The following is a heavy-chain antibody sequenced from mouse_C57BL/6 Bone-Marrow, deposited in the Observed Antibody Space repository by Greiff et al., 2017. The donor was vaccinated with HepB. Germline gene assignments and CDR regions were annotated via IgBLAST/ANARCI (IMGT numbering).Heavy chain of an antibody. CDR2: ISNGGGST. V-gene: IGHV5-12*01. J-gene: IGHJ3*01. D-gene: IGHD1-1*01. CDR1: GFTFSDYY. Sequence: EVQLVESGGGLVQPGGSLKLSCAASGFTFSDYYMYWVRQTPEKRLEWVAYISNGGGSTYYPDTVKGRFTISRDNAKNTLYLQMSRLKSEDTARYYCARQGSYYGSPYWGQGTLVTVSA. CDR3: ARQGSYYGSPY.